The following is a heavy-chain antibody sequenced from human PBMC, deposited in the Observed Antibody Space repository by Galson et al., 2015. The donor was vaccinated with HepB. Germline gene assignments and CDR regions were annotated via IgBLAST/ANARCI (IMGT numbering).Heavy chain of an antibody. CDR2: ISAYNGNT. Sequence: SVKVSCKASGYTFTSYGISWVRQAPGQGLEWMGWISAYNGNTNYAQKLQGRVTMTTDTSTSTAYMELRSLRSDDTAVYYCARDGLLLWFGEGIDYWGQGTLVTVSS. V-gene: IGHV1-18*04. CDR1: GYTFTSYG. J-gene: IGHJ4*02. D-gene: IGHD3-10*01. CDR3: ARDGLLLWFGEGIDY.